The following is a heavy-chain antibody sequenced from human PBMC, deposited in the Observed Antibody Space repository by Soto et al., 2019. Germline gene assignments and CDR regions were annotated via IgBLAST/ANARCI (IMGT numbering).Heavy chain of an antibody. Sequence: GASVKVSCKASGYTFTSYGISWVRQAPGQGLEWMGWISAYNGNTNYAQKLQGRVTMTTDTSTSTAYMELRSLRSDDTAVYYCARVHIVVVTAIKPPGYYFDYWGQGTLVTVSS. CDR2: ISAYNGNT. V-gene: IGHV1-18*01. CDR1: GYTFTSYG. D-gene: IGHD2-21*02. J-gene: IGHJ4*02. CDR3: ARVHIVVVTAIKPPGYYFDY.